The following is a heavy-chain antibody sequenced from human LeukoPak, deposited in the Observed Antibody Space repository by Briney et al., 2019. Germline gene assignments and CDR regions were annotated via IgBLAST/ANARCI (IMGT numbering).Heavy chain of an antibody. D-gene: IGHD4-17*01. CDR2: INHSGST. CDR1: GGSFSGYY. J-gene: IGHJ4*02. Sequence: PSETLSLTCAVYGGSFSGYYWSWIRQPPGKGLEWIGEINHSGSTNYNPSLKSRVTISVDTSKNQFSLKLSSVTAADTAVYYCARGRRGYGALTVTTFFYDYWGQGTLVTVSS. V-gene: IGHV4-34*01. CDR3: ARGRRGYGALTVTTFFYDY.